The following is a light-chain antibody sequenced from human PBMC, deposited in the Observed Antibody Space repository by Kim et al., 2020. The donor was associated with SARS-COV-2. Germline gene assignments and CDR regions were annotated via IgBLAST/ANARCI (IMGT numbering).Light chain of an antibody. CDR2: GKN. CDR1: SLRRYY. J-gene: IGLJ3*02. V-gene: IGLV3-19*01. CDR3: NSRDSSGKV. Sequence: SSELTQDPAVSVALGQTVRITCQGDSLRRYYASWYQQKPGQAPVLVIYGKNNRPSGIPDRFSGSSSGNTASLTITGAQAEDEADYYCNSRDSSGKVFGGG.